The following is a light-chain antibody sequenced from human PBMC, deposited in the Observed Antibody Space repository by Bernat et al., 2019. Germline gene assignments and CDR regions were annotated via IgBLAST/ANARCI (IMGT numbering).Light chain of an antibody. Sequence: DIQVTQSPSTLSASVGDRVTITCRASQDITKYLNWYKHKPGKAPKLLIFDESKLQPGVASRFSVRGSGTDFTFIISSLQPEDVGTYYCQPFENLFPLTFCGGTNMVI. CDR2: DES. V-gene: IGKV1-33*01. J-gene: IGKJ4*01. CDR3: QPFENLFPLT. CDR1: QDITKY.